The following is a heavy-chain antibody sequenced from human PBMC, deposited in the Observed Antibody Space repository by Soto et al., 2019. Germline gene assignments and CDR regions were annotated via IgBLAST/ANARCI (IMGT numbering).Heavy chain of an antibody. CDR2: ISYTGNT. CDR1: GGSISSGDSY. V-gene: IGHV4-30-4*01. Sequence: SETLSLTCTVSGGSISSGDSYWTWIRQPPGKGLEWIGYISYTGNTYSNPSLKSRLSMSLDTSKNQFSLKLSSVTATDTAVYYCARDIRVTTVTGGYYYYGMDVWGQGTTVTVSS. D-gene: IGHD4-4*01. J-gene: IGHJ6*02. CDR3: ARDIRVTTVTGGYYYYGMDV.